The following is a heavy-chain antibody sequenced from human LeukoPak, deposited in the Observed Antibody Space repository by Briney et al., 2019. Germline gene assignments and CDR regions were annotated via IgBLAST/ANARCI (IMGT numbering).Heavy chain of an antibody. D-gene: IGHD3-10*01. CDR1: GFTFSSYS. J-gene: IGHJ4*02. CDR2: ISSSSSYI. CDR3: ARVGVPYYYGSGEGYYFDY. Sequence: GGSLRLSCAASGFTFSSYSMNWVRQAPGKGLEWVSSISSSSSYIYYADSVKGRFTISRDNAKNSLYLQMNSLRAEDTAVYYCARVGVPYYYGSGEGYYFDYWGQGTLVTVSS. V-gene: IGHV3-21*01.